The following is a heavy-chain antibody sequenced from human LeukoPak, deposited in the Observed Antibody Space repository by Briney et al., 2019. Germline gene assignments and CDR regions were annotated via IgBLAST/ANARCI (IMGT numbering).Heavy chain of an antibody. CDR2: INHSGST. Sequence: SETLSLTCAVCGGSFSGYYWSWIRQPPGKGLEWIGEINHSGSTNYNPSLKSRVTISVDTSKNQFSLKLSSVTAADTAVYYCARGPYSSGWYPVGYFQHWGQGTLVTVSS. CDR3: ARGPYSSGWYPVGYFQH. CDR1: GGSFSGYY. J-gene: IGHJ1*01. V-gene: IGHV4-34*01. D-gene: IGHD6-19*01.